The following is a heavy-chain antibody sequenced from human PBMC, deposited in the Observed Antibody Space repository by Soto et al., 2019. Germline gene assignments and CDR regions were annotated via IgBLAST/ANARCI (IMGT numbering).Heavy chain of an antibody. V-gene: IGHV3-30*18. Sequence: QVQLVESGGGVVQPGRFLRLSCAASGFTFSSYGMHWVRQAPGKGLEWVAVISYDGSNKYYADSVKGRFTISRDNSKNTLYLQMNSLRAEDTAVYYCAKDSHAYYDFWSGYLGRWYDYWGQGTLVTVSS. J-gene: IGHJ4*02. D-gene: IGHD3-3*01. CDR2: ISYDGSNK. CDR3: AKDSHAYYDFWSGYLGRWYDY. CDR1: GFTFSSYG.